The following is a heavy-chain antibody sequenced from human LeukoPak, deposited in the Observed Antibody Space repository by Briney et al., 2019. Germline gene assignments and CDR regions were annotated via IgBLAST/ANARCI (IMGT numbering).Heavy chain of an antibody. CDR3: AKGVIAAAGTFGRGDNWFDP. V-gene: IGHV3-48*04. Sequence: PGGSLRLSCAASGFTFSSYSMNWVRQAPGKGLEWVSYISSSSSTIYYADSVKGRFTISRDNAKNSLYLQMNSLRAEDTAVYYCAKGVIAAAGTFGRGDNWFDPWGQGTLVTVSS. D-gene: IGHD6-13*01. J-gene: IGHJ5*02. CDR2: ISSSSSTI. CDR1: GFTFSSYS.